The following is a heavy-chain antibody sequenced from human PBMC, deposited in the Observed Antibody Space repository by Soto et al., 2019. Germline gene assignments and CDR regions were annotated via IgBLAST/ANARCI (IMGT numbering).Heavy chain of an antibody. J-gene: IGHJ4*02. V-gene: IGHV5-51*01. CDR3: AKIVGRTRQFES. CDR2: IFPGDSDT. Sequence: PGESLKISCQTSGYIFTDYWIGWVRQRSGKGLEWMGIIFPGDSDTRYSPAFEGQVAISADKSPSTAYLQWGSLEASDTAIYYCAKIVGRTRQFESWGQGTLVTVSS. D-gene: IGHD1-26*01. CDR1: GYIFTDYW.